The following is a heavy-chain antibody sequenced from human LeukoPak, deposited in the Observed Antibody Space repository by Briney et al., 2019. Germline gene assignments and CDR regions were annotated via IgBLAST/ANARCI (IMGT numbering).Heavy chain of an antibody. V-gene: IGHV4-38-2*02. D-gene: IGHD2/OR15-2a*01. CDR2: IYHSGST. CDR1: GYSITNGYY. Sequence: SETLSLTCTVSGYSITNGYYWGWIRQPPGKGLEWIGSIYHSGSTYYNPSLKSRVTISVDTSKNQFSLKLSSVTAADTAVYYCAREGGHYDTTTYFNDSFDIWGQGTMVTVPS. J-gene: IGHJ3*02. CDR3: AREGGHYDTTTYFNDSFDI.